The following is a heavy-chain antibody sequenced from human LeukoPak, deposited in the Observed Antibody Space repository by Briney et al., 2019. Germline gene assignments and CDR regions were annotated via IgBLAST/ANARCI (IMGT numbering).Heavy chain of an antibody. CDR3: AKDMRSGSYSYGNFDY. V-gene: IGHV3-9*01. J-gene: IGHJ4*02. CDR1: GFTFDDYA. CDR2: ISWNSGSI. Sequence: GGSLRLSCAASGFTFDDYAMHWVRQAPGKGLEWVSGISWNSGSIGYADSVKGRFTISRDNAKNSLYLQMNSLRAEDTALYYCAKDMRSGSYSYGNFDYWGQGTLVTVSS. D-gene: IGHD1-26*01.